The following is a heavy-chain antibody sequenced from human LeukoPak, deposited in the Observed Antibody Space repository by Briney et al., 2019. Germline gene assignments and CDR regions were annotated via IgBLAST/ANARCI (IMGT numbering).Heavy chain of an antibody. CDR2: IYYSGST. CDR3: ARRLTDGDYIGYYGLDV. J-gene: IGHJ6*02. Sequence: PSETLSLTCTVSGGSISSSSYYWGWIRQPPGKGLEWIGSIYYSGSTYYNPSLKSRVTISVDTSKNQFSLKLSSVTAADTAVYYCARRLTDGDYIGYYGLDVWGQGTTVTVSS. D-gene: IGHD4-17*01. CDR1: GGSISSSSYY. V-gene: IGHV4-39*01.